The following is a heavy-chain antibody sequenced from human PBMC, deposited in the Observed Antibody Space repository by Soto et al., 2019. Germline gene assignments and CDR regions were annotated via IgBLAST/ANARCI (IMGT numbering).Heavy chain of an antibody. Sequence: QVQVVESGGGVVQAGRSLRLSCATSGFTFSGYAMHWVRQAPGKGLEWVAVISYDGTIDYYADSVKGRFTMSRDNSRDTLYLQMNGLRAEDTAVYYCARSRGSTGFYYVDYWGQGTLATVSS. D-gene: IGHD2-8*02. J-gene: IGHJ4*02. CDR1: GFTFSGYA. V-gene: IGHV3-30-3*01. CDR2: ISYDGTID. CDR3: ARSRGSTGFYYVDY.